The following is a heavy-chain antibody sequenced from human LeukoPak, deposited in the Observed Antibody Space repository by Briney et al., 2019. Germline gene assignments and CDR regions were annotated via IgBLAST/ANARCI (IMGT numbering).Heavy chain of an antibody. J-gene: IGHJ5*02. CDR3: AKGGSGYFADL. D-gene: IGHD3-22*01. CDR2: ISNDGRGT. Sequence: GGSLRLSCAASGFIFNNYGLIWVRQAPGKGLQWVSAISNDGRGTTYADFVKGRFTISRDNYKNTLFLQMGSLRAEDTALYYCAKGGSGYFADLWGQGTLVTVSS. CDR1: GFIFNNYG. V-gene: IGHV3-23*01.